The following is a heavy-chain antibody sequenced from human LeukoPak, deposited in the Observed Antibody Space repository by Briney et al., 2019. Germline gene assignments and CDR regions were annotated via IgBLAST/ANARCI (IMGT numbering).Heavy chain of an antibody. CDR2: IASDGSST. CDR3: ARGRPHGNDY. CDR1: GFTFDDYA. Sequence: EGSLRLSCAASGFTFDDYAMHWVRQAPGKGLVWVSRIASDGSSTTYADSVKGRFSISRDNAKNTLYLQMNSLRVEDTAVYYCARGRPHGNDYWGQGTLVTVSS. D-gene: IGHD4-23*01. J-gene: IGHJ4*02. V-gene: IGHV3-74*01.